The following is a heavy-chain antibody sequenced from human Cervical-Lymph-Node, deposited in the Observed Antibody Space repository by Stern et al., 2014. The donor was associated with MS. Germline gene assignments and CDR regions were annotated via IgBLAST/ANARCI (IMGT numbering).Heavy chain of an antibody. Sequence: QVQLVQSGSELKKPGASVKVSCKASGYTFTSYAMNWVRQAPGQGLEWMGWINTNTGNPTYAQGFPGRFVFSLDTSVSTAYLQLSSLKAEDTAVYYCASGAMGDFWSGYSYFDYWGQGTLVTVSS. D-gene: IGHD3-3*01. CDR2: INTNTGNP. V-gene: IGHV7-4-1*02. CDR3: ASGAMGDFWSGYSYFDY. J-gene: IGHJ4*02. CDR1: GYTFTSYA.